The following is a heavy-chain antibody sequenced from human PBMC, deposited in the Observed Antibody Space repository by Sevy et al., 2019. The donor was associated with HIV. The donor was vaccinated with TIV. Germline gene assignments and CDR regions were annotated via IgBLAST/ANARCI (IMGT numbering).Heavy chain of an antibody. CDR1: GFTFSKYS. V-gene: IGHV3-23*01. D-gene: IGHD2-8*01. Sequence: GGSLRLSCAASGFTFSKYSMSWVRQPPGKGLEWVSTLCFGCGEINYEGSVKGRFTISRDNSKISVYLQMNNLRPEDTAVYYCAREGCTKPHDYWGQGTLVTVSS. J-gene: IGHJ4*02. CDR2: LCFGCGEI. CDR3: AREGCTKPHDY.